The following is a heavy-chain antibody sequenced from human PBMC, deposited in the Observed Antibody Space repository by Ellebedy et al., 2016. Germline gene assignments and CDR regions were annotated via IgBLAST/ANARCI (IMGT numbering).Heavy chain of an antibody. Sequence: GGSLRLSCAASGFTFSDYAMNWVRQAPGKGLEWVSHINGPGVDTWYADSVRGRFTFSRDNSKNTLYLQMNGLRAEDTAVYYCARTGGAGVALVRGGLDYWGQGTLVTVSS. CDR3: ARTGGAGVALVRGGLDY. CDR2: INGPGVDT. D-gene: IGHD3-10*01. V-gene: IGHV3-23*01. CDR1: GFTFSDYA. J-gene: IGHJ4*02.